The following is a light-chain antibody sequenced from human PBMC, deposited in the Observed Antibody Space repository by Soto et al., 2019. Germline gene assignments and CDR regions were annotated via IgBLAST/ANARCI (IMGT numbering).Light chain of an antibody. J-gene: IGLJ1*01. Sequence: QPPSVSGAPGQRVTISCTGSSSNIGAGYDVNWYQQLPETAPKLLIFGDSNRPSGVPDRFSGSKSGTSASLVITGLQADDEADYYFQTKSNGLSGLEVFGTGPKVT. CDR3: QTKSNGLSGLEV. V-gene: IGLV1-40*01. CDR1: SSNIGAGYD. CDR2: GDS.